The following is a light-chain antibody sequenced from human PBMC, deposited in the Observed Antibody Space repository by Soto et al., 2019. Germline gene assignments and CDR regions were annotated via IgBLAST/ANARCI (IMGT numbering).Light chain of an antibody. CDR1: QSVTSNY. CDR2: GAS. CDR3: QQYGRSPLLYT. V-gene: IGKV3-20*01. J-gene: IGKJ2*01. Sequence: EIVLTQSPGTLSLSPREGAALSCRASQSVTSNYLAWYQQKPGQAPRLLIYGASTRAAGVPDRFSGSGSGTDFTLTITRLEPEDFAVYYCQQYGRSPLLYTFGQGTKLGVK.